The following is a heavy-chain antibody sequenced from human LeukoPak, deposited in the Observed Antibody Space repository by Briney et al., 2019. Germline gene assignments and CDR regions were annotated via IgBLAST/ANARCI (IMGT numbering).Heavy chain of an antibody. Sequence: GGSLRLSCAASGFTFCTYAMSWVRQAPGKGLEWVSTLSSNGGTSYYADSVKGRFTISRDNSKNTLYLQMNSLRAEDTAVYYCANLFDPWGQGTLVTVSS. V-gene: IGHV3-23*01. CDR3: ANLFDP. J-gene: IGHJ5*02. CDR1: GFTFCTYA. CDR2: LSSNGGTS.